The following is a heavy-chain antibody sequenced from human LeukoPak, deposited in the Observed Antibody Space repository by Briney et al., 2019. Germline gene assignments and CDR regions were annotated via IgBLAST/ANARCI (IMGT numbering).Heavy chain of an antibody. D-gene: IGHD2-2*01. J-gene: IGHJ3*02. CDR3: ARDRNIVVVPAAPRGAFDI. Sequence: SVKGSSKASGYTFTTNDINWVRRATGGGLVWMGWMNPKSGYTGHAERFQGRVTITRDTSISTVYMELSSLRSEDTAVYFCARDRNIVVVPAAPRGAFDIWGQGTMVTVSS. CDR2: MNPKSGYT. CDR1: GYTFTTND. V-gene: IGHV1-8*03.